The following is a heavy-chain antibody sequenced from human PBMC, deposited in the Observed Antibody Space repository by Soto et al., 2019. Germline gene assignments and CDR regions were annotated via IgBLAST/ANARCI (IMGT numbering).Heavy chain of an antibody. Sequence: PSETLSLTCAVYGGSFSGYYWSWIRQPPGKGLEWIGEINHSGSTNYNPSLKSRVTISVDTSKNQFSLKLSSVTAADTAVYYCARDRYSRSWTYYYYGMEVWGQGTTVSVSS. V-gene: IGHV4-34*01. CDR1: GGSFSGYY. CDR3: ARDRYSRSWTYYYYGMEV. CDR2: INHSGST. J-gene: IGHJ6*02. D-gene: IGHD6-13*01.